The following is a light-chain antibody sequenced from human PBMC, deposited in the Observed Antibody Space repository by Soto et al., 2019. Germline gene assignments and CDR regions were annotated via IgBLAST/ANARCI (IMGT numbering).Light chain of an antibody. CDR3: QQYNSYSLWT. J-gene: IGKJ1*01. V-gene: IGKV1-5*01. CDR1: QSISSW. Sequence: DIQMTQSPSTLSASVGDRVTITCRASQSISSWLAWYQQKPGKAPKLLIYDASSLESGVPSRFSGSGSGTEFTLTLSSLQPDDFATYYCQQYNSYSLWTFGQGTKVEIK. CDR2: DAS.